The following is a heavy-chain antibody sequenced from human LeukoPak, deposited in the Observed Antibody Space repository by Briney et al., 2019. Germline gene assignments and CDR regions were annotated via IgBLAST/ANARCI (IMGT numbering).Heavy chain of an antibody. V-gene: IGHV3-53*04. CDR3: GYSGYDFPFDY. CDR2: IYSGGST. Sequence: GGSLRLTCAASEFSVSANYMSWVRQAPGKGLEWVSVIYSGGSTFYADSVKGRFTISRHNSSNTLYLQMNSLRAEDTAVYYCGYSGYDFPFDYWGQGTLVTVSS. D-gene: IGHD5-12*01. CDR1: EFSVSANY. J-gene: IGHJ4*02.